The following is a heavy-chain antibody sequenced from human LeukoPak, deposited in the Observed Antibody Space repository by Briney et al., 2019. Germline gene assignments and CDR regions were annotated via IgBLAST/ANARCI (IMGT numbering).Heavy chain of an antibody. Sequence: SGPTLVKPTQTLTLTCTLSGFSLITSGVGVGWIRQPPGKALEWLALIYWNDDERYSPSLKSRLTITKDTSKNQVVLTMTNMDPVDTATYYCAHSHRNYYDSSGLFDYWGQGTLVTVSS. J-gene: IGHJ4*02. D-gene: IGHD3-22*01. V-gene: IGHV2-5*01. CDR1: GFSLITSGVG. CDR2: IYWNDDE. CDR3: AHSHRNYYDSSGLFDY.